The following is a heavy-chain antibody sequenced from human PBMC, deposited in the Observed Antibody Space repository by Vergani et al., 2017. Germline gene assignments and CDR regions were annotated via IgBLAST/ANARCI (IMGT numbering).Heavy chain of an antibody. CDR1: GYSVGSGYY. V-gene: IGHV4-38-2*01. CDR2: MDYSGST. Sequence: QVDLQESGPGLVKSSETLSLNCAVSGYSVGSGYYWGWIRQPPGRGLEWIGSMDYSGSTSYNPSLESRISISFETPKNQFSLRLTSVTAADTAVYYCASKRGACRAAYCHSYDFWGPGTLVGVSS. CDR3: ASKRGACRAAYCHSYDF. J-gene: IGHJ4*02. D-gene: IGHD2-15*01.